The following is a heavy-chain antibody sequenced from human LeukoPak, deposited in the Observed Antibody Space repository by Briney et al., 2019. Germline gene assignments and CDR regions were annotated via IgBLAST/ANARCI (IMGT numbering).Heavy chain of an antibody. V-gene: IGHV3-9*01. J-gene: IGHJ6*03. D-gene: IGHD1-26*01. Sequence: GRSLRLSCAASGFTFDDYAMHWVRQAPGKGLEWVSGISWNSFSIGYADSVKGRFTISRDNAKNSLYLQMNSLRAEDTAVYYCARGVVWYSGSHYYMDVWGKGTTVTVSS. CDR3: ARGVVWYSGSHYYMDV. CDR1: GFTFDDYA. CDR2: ISWNSFSI.